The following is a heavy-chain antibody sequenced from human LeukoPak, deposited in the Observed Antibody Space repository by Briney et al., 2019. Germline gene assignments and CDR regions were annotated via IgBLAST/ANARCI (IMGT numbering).Heavy chain of an antibody. J-gene: IGHJ5*02. D-gene: IGHD3-22*01. CDR2: TYYSGST. CDR1: GGSISSGDYY. Sequence: SKTLSLTCTVSGGSISSGDYYWSWLRQPPGKGLEWIGYTYYSGSTYYNPSPKSRVTISVDMSKNQFSLKLTSVTAADTAVYYCARPYYYDSRIDPWGQGTLVTVSS. V-gene: IGHV4-30-4*01. CDR3: ARPYYYDSRIDP.